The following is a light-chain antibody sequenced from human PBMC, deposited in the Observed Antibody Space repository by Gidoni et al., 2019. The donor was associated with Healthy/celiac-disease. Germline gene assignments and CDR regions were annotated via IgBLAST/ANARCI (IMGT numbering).Light chain of an antibody. Sequence: DIVLPQSPDSLAVSLGERATINCKSSQSVLYSSNNKNYLAWYQQKPGQPPKLLIYWASTRESGVPDRLSGSGSGTDVTLNISSLQAEDVAVYYCQQYYSTPQTFGQGIKVEIK. V-gene: IGKV4-1*01. J-gene: IGKJ1*01. CDR3: QQYYSTPQT. CDR1: QSVLYSSNNKNY. CDR2: WAS.